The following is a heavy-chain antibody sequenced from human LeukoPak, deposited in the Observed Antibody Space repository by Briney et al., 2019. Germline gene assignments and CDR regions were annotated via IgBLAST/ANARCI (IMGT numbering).Heavy chain of an antibody. Sequence: GASVKVSCKASGYSFNSYGISWVRQTPGQGLEWMGWISGYNGYTNYAQKFQFRVTMTTDTSTSTAYMELRSLTSDDTAVYYCARDKAVTTELTQYFHHWGQGTLVTVSS. J-gene: IGHJ1*01. V-gene: IGHV1-18*01. CDR2: ISGYNGYT. CDR1: GYSFNSYG. CDR3: ARDKAVTTELTQYFHH. D-gene: IGHD4-11*01.